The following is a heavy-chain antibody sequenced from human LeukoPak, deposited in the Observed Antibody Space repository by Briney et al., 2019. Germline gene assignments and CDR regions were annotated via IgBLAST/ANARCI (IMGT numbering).Heavy chain of an antibody. CDR3: ARSASAMVRGVNFDY. D-gene: IGHD3-10*01. J-gene: IGHJ4*02. V-gene: IGHV1-69*13. CDR1: VGTFSSYA. Sequence: SVKVSCKASVGTFSSYAISWVRQAPGQELEWMGGIIPIFGTANYAQKFQGRVTITADESTSTAYMELSSLRSEDTAVYYCARSASAMVRGVNFDYWGQGTLVTVSS. CDR2: IIPIFGTA.